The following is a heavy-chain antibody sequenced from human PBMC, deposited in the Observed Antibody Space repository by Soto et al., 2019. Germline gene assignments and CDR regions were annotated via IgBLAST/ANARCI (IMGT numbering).Heavy chain of an antibody. V-gene: IGHV1-18*01. D-gene: IGHD3-16*01. J-gene: IGHJ6*02. CDR3: ARGGYYDNVWGKLSHYGLDK. CDR2: ISPYDDKT. CDR1: GYTFIKYG. Sequence: QVQLAQSPAEVKKPGASVRVSCKASGYTFIKYGIAWVRQAPGQVREWMGWISPYDDKTIYAQTFQGRVTLTADRATRTFYLDLRSMKSNDTAVYYCARGGYYDNVWGKLSHYGLDKWGQGTSVTVSS.